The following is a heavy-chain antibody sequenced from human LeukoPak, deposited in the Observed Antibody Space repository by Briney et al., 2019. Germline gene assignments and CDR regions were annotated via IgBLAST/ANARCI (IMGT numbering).Heavy chain of an antibody. D-gene: IGHD1-26*01. V-gene: IGHV3-30*04. CDR3: AREGVSGSAYLYYLDY. Sequence: PGGSLRLSCAASGFTFSSYAMHWVRQAPGKGLEWVAVISYDGSNKYYADSVKGRFTISRDNSKNTLYLQMNSLRAEDRAVYYCAREGVSGSAYLYYLDYWGQGTLVTVSS. J-gene: IGHJ4*02. CDR2: ISYDGSNK. CDR1: GFTFSSYA.